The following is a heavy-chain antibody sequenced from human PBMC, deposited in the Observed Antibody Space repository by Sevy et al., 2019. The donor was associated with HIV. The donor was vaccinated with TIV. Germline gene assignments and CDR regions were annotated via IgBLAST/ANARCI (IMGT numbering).Heavy chain of an antibody. CDR1: GFTVTSNY. CDR2: IYSGGST. D-gene: IGHD6-13*01. Sequence: GGSLRLSCAASGFTVTSNYMSWVRQAPGKGLEWVSVIYSGGSTYYAGCVKGRFTISRDNSKNTLYLQMNSLRAEDTAVYYCARDDGSRGIDYWGQGTLVTVSS. V-gene: IGHV3-53*01. J-gene: IGHJ4*02. CDR3: ARDDGSRGIDY.